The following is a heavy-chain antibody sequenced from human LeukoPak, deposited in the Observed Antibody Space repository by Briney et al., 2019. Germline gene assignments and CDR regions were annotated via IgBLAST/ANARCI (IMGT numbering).Heavy chain of an antibody. CDR2: IYYTGST. V-gene: IGHV4-59*08. CDR3: ARPSIPSAAASALDI. Sequence: KTSETLSLTCSVSGGSIGTYYWTWIRQPPGKGLEWIGYIYYTGSTNYNPSLKSRATMSVDTSKSQVSLKMTSVTVADTAVYYCARPSIPSAAASALDIWGQGTMVTVSS. J-gene: IGHJ3*02. CDR1: GGSIGTYY. D-gene: IGHD2-2*01.